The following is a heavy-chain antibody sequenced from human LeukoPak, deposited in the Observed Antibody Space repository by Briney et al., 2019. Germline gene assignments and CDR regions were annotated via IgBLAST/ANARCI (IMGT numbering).Heavy chain of an antibody. CDR2: ISGSGGST. D-gene: IGHD6-6*01. Sequence: GGSLRLSCAASGFTFSSYAMSWVRQAPGKGLEWVSAISGSGGSTYYADSVKGRFTISRDNSKNALYLQMNSLRAEDTAVYYCAKRKYSSSSPFDYWGQGTLVTVSS. CDR3: AKRKYSSSSPFDY. CDR1: GFTFSSYA. V-gene: IGHV3-23*01. J-gene: IGHJ4*02.